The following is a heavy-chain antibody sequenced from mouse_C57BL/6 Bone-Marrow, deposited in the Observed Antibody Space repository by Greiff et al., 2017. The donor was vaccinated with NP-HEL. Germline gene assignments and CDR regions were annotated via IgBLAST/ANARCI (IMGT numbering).Heavy chain of an antibody. CDR1: GFTFSDYG. CDR3: ARPPNYYGSRHWYFDV. CDR2: ISSGSSTI. D-gene: IGHD1-1*01. V-gene: IGHV5-17*01. J-gene: IGHJ1*03. Sequence: DVMLVESGGGLVKPGGSLKLSCAASGFTFSDYGMHWVRQAPEKGLEWVAYISSGSSTIYYADTVKGRFTISRDNAKNTLFLQMTSLRSEDTAMYYCARPPNYYGSRHWYFDVWGTGTTVTVSS.